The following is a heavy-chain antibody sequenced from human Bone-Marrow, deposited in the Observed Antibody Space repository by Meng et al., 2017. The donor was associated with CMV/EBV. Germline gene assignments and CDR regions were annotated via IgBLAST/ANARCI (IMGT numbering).Heavy chain of an antibody. Sequence: GESLKISCAASGFTFSDYYMSWIRQAPGKGLEWVSYISSSGSTIYYADSVKGRFTISRDNAKNSLYLQMNSLRAEDTAVYYCAKDLILDKYSSSRYGMDVWGQGTTVTVSS. CDR2: ISSSGSTI. CDR3: AKDLILDKYSSSRYGMDV. D-gene: IGHD6-6*01. V-gene: IGHV3-11*01. J-gene: IGHJ6*02. CDR1: GFTFSDYY.